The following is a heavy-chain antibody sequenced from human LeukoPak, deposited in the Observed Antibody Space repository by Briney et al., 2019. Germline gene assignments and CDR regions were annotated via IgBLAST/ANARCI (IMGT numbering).Heavy chain of an antibody. V-gene: IGHV3-30-3*01. Sequence: GGSLRLSCAASGFTFSSYAMHWVRQAPGKGLERVAVISYDGSNKYYADSVKGRFTISRDNSKNTLYLQMNSLRAEDTAVYYCARDMFMYSSSDTDMVGGFDYWGQGTLVTVSS. D-gene: IGHD5-18*01. J-gene: IGHJ4*02. CDR2: ISYDGSNK. CDR1: GFTFSSYA. CDR3: ARDMFMYSSSDTDMVGGFDY.